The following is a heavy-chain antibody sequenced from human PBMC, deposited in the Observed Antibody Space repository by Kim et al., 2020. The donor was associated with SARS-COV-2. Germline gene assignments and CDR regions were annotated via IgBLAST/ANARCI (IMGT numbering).Heavy chain of an antibody. D-gene: IGHD3-9*01. CDR1: GGSISSGSYY. Sequence: SETLSLTCTVSGGSISSGSYYWSWIRQPAGKGLEWIGRIYTSGSTNYNPSLKSRVTISVDTSKNQFSLKLSSVTAADTAVYYCARTYYDILTGYNYYYYGMDVWGQGTTVTVSS. V-gene: IGHV4-61*02. CDR2: IYTSGST. CDR3: ARTYYDILTGYNYYYYGMDV. J-gene: IGHJ6*02.